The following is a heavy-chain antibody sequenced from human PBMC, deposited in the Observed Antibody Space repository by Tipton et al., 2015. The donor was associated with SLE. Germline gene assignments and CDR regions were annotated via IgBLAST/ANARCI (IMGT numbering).Heavy chain of an antibody. D-gene: IGHD1-26*01. CDR2: ISSSSSYI. CDR1: GFTFSSYS. J-gene: IGHJ1*01. CDR3: AGGSYRAEYFQH. V-gene: IGHV3-21*04. Sequence: SLRLSCAASGFTFSSYSMNWVRQAPGKGLEWVSSISSSSSYIYYADSVKGRFTISRDNAKNSLYLQMNSLRAEDTALYYCAGGSYRAEYFQHWGQGTLVTVSS.